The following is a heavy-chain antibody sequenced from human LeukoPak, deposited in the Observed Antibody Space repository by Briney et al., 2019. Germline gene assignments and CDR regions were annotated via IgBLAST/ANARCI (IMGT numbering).Heavy chain of an antibody. CDR3: AKDYAVGSIDY. D-gene: IGHD3-16*01. CDR1: GFTFSSFA. V-gene: IGHV3-23*01. CDR2: ISRSGEST. J-gene: IGHJ4*02. Sequence: GGTLRLSCAASGFTFSSFAMSWIRQAPGKGLEWVSSISRSGESTFYADSVRGRFTISRDNSKNTVSLQMESLRAEDTALYYCAKDYAVGSIDYWGQGTLVTVSS.